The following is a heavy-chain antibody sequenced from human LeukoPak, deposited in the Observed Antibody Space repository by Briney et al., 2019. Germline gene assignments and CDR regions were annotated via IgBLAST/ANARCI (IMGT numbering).Heavy chain of an antibody. Sequence: PGGSVRLPRAASGFTFRSCAMSWVRQAPGRGLDWVSAISRSGGSTYYADSVKGQFTISRDNSKNTLYLQMNSLRVEDTAVYYCAKDSGYCDTTSCRLANWGQGTLVTVSS. V-gene: IGHV3-23*01. CDR1: GFTFRSCA. CDR3: AKDSGYCDTTSCRLAN. CDR2: ISRSGGST. D-gene: IGHD2-2*01. J-gene: IGHJ4*02.